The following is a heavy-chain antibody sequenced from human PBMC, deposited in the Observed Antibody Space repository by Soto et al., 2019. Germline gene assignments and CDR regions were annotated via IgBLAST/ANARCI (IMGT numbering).Heavy chain of an antibody. CDR1: GYTFTRYT. V-gene: IGHV1-3*01. CDR2: INPDNGNT. Sequence: ASVKVSCKASGYTFTRYTMNWVRQAPGQRLEWMGWINPDNGNTKSSQKFQDRVIITRDTSASTAYMDLSSLRSEDTAVYYCARGIATGQLDPWGQGTMVTVSS. J-gene: IGHJ5*02. CDR3: ARGIATGQLDP. D-gene: IGHD2-15*01.